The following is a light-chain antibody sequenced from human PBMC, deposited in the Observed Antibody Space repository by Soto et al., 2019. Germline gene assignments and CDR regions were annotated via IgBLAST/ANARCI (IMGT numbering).Light chain of an antibody. V-gene: IGLV2-8*01. Sequence: QSALTQPPSASGSPGQSVAISCTGTSSDIGGYNFVSWYQQHPGKAPKLMIYDVTKRPSGVPDRFSGSKSGNTATLIVSGLQAEDEADYYCGSHGGSNNPYVFGPGTKLTVL. CDR1: SSDIGGYNF. CDR3: GSHGGSNNPYV. J-gene: IGLJ1*01. CDR2: DVT.